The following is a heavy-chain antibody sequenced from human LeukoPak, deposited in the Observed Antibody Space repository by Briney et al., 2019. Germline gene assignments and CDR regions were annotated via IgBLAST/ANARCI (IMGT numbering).Heavy chain of an antibody. J-gene: IGHJ3*02. CDR2: ISSSGSTI. V-gene: IGHV3-48*03. CDR1: GFTFSSYE. Sequence: GGSLRLSCAASGFTFSSYEMNWVRQAPGKGLEWVSYISSSGSTIYYADSVKGRFTISRDNAKNSLYLQMNSLRAEDTAVYYCARYYYDSSGYTAGALDIWGQGTMVTVSS. D-gene: IGHD3-22*01. CDR3: ARYYYDSSGYTAGALDI.